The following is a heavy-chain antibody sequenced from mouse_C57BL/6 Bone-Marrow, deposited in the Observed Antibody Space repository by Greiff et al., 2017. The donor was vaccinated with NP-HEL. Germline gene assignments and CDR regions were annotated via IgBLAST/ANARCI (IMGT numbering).Heavy chain of an antibody. J-gene: IGHJ4*01. Sequence: QLQQSGAELVRPGASVKLSCTASGFNIKDDYMHWVKQRPEQGLEWIGWIDPENGDTEYASKFQGKATITADTSSNTAYLQLSSLTSEDTAVYYCTTWPTTVRYAMDYWGQGTSVTVSS. D-gene: IGHD2-10*01. CDR2: IDPENGDT. CDR3: TTWPTTVRYAMDY. CDR1: GFNIKDDY. V-gene: IGHV14-4*01.